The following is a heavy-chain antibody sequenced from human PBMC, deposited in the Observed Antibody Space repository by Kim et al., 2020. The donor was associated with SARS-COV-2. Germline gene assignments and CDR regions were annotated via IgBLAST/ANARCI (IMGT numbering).Heavy chain of an antibody. J-gene: IGHJ4*02. V-gene: IGHV5-51*01. Sequence: GESLKISCKTSGFTFTSYWIGWVRQMPGKGLEWVGLIYPSDFDTRYNPAFQGQVTISADRSFTTAYLQWSNLEASDTAMYYCARGVNYGGDYWGQGTLVTVSS. CDR2: IYPSDFDT. CDR3: ARGVNYGGDY. CDR1: GFTFTSYW. D-gene: IGHD2-21*01.